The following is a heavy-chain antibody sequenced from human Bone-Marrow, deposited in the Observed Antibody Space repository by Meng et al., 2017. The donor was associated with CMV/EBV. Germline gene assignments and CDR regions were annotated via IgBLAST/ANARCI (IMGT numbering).Heavy chain of an antibody. CDR1: GFTVSSNY. D-gene: IGHD3-22*01. J-gene: IGHJ5*02. V-gene: IGHV3-20*04. CDR2: INWNGGST. CDR3: ARDYYRGGFDP. Sequence: GESLKISCAASGFTVSSNYMSWVRQAPGKGLEWVSGINWNGGSTGYADSVKGRFTISRDNAKNSLYLQMNSLRAEDTALYYCARDYYRGGFDPWGQGTLVTVSS.